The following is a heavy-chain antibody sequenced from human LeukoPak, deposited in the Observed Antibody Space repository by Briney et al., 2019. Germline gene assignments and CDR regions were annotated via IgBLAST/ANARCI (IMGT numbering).Heavy chain of an antibody. CDR2: IRYDGSDK. Sequence: GGSLSLSCAASGFRFSQQDMHWVRQAPGKGLEWVAWIRYDGSDKNYADSVKGRFTISRDNSGNTLYLQMESLRGDDTALYYCAKDRSPLHIDVWGNGTTVTISS. V-gene: IGHV3-30*02. J-gene: IGHJ6*03. CDR3: AKDRSPLHIDV. D-gene: IGHD6-19*01. CDR1: GFRFSQQD.